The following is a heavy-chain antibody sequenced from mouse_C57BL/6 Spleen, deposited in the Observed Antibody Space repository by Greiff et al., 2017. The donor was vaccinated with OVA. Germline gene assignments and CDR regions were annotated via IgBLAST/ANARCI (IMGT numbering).Heavy chain of an antibody. CDR2: IDPENGDT. CDR1: GFNIKDDY. Sequence: VQLQQSGAELVRPGASVKLSCTASGFNIKDDYMHWVKQRPEQGLEWIGWIDPENGDTEYASKFQGKATITADTSSNTAYLQLSSLTSEDTAVYYCTSDYGPYAMDYWGQGTSVTVSS. V-gene: IGHV14-4*01. CDR3: TSDYGPYAMDY. D-gene: IGHD2-4*01. J-gene: IGHJ4*01.